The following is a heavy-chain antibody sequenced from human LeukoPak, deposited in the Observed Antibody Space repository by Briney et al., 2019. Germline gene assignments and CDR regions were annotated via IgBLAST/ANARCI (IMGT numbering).Heavy chain of an antibody. Sequence: GGSLRLSCAASGFSFSSYAMTWVRQAPGKGLEWVSGINGTDGPTYYADSVKGRFTISRDNSKNMVFLQMNSLRPEDTALYYCVKDSPLDYWGQGTLVIVSS. J-gene: IGHJ4*02. V-gene: IGHV3-23*01. CDR3: VKDSPLDY. CDR1: GFSFSSYA. CDR2: INGTDGPT.